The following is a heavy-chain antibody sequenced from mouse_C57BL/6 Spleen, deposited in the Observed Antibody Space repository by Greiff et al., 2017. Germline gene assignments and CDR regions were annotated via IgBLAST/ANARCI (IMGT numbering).Heavy chain of an antibody. V-gene: IGHV5-4*01. CDR1: GFTFSSYA. J-gene: IGHJ2*01. CDR2: ISDGGSYT. CDR3: AIEETTVVAPYFDY. Sequence: EVHLVESGGGLVKPGGSLKLSCAASGFTFSSYAMSWVRQTPEKRLEWVATISDGGSYTYYPDNVKGRFTISRDNAKNNLYLQMSHLKSEDTAMYYCAIEETTVVAPYFDYWGQGTTLTVSS. D-gene: IGHD1-1*01.